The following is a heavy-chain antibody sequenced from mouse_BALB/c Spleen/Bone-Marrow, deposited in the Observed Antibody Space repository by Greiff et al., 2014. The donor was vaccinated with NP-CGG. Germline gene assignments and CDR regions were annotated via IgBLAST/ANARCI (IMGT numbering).Heavy chain of an antibody. V-gene: IGHV1-54*01. CDR3: ARAITDAMDY. CDR2: INSGSGGT. D-gene: IGHD2-4*01. CDR1: GYAFTNYL. Sequence: QVQLQQSGAELVRPGTSVKVSCKGSGYAFTNYLIEWEKRGLGRGLGWIGVINSGSGGTKYNEKFKGKATLTADKSSSTAYMQLSSLTSDDSAVYFCARAITDAMDYWGQGTSVTVSS. J-gene: IGHJ4*01.